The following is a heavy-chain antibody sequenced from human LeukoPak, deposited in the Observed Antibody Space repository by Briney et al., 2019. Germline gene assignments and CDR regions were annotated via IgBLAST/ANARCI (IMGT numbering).Heavy chain of an antibody. D-gene: IGHD2-21*02. CDR3: ARDPCGGDCYNWFDP. CDR1: GYTFTSYY. V-gene: IGHV1-46*01. CDR2: INPSGGST. Sequence: ASVKVSCKPSGYTFTSYYIHWVRQAPGQGLEWMGRINPSGGSTSYAQKFQGRVTMTRDMSTSTVYMDLSSLRSEDTAVYYCARDPCGGDCYNWFDPWGQGTLVTVSS. J-gene: IGHJ5*02.